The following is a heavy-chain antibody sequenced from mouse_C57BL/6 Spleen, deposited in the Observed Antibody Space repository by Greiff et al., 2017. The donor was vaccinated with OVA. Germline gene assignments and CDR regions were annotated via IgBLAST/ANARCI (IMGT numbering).Heavy chain of an antibody. CDR3: TGSTMVTYYAMDY. CDR1: GFTFSDSW. V-gene: IGHV6-6*01. Sequence: EVQGVESGGGLVQPGGSMKLSCAASGFTFSDSWMDWVRQSPEKGLEWVAEIRNKANNHATYYAESVKGRFTISRDDSKSSVYLQMNSLRAEDTGIYYFTGSTMVTYYAMDYWGQGTSVTVSS. D-gene: IGHD2-2*01. J-gene: IGHJ4*01. CDR2: IRNKANNHAT.